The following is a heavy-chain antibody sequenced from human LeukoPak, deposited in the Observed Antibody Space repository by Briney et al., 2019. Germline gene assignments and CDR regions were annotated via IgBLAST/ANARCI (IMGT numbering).Heavy chain of an antibody. CDR3: AREGILTGYSDY. J-gene: IGHJ4*02. D-gene: IGHD3-9*01. CDR2: ISSSGSTI. CDR1: GFTFSSYE. V-gene: IGHV3-48*03. Sequence: GGSLRLSCAASGFTFSSYEMNWVRQAPGKGLEWVSYISSSGSTIYYADSVKGRFTISRDNAKNSLYLQMNSLRAEDTAFYYCAREGILTGYSDYLGQGTLVTVSS.